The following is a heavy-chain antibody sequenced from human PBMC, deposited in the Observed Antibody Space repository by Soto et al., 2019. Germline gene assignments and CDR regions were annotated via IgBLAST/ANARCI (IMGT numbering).Heavy chain of an antibody. V-gene: IGHV1-18*01. Sequence: QVQLVQSGPEVTKPGASVKVSCRASGYTFTSYGISWVRQAPGQGLEWMGWISTYNGNPNYAQKFQGRVTMTTDTSTSTAYMELRSLRSDDTAVFYCARAPLYGTSPKNAFDIWGQGTVVTVSP. CDR3: ARAPLYGTSPKNAFDI. CDR2: ISTYNGNP. J-gene: IGHJ3*02. D-gene: IGHD3-10*01. CDR1: GYTFTSYG.